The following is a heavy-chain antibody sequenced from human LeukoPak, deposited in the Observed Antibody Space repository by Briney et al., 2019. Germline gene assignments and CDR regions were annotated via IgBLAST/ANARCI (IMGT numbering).Heavy chain of an antibody. J-gene: IGHJ4*02. CDR3: ARAVYSYGREAFDY. Sequence: ASVKVSCKASGYTFTSYGISWVRQAPGQGLEWMGWISAYNGNTNYAQKLQGRVTMTTDTSTSTAYMELRSLRSDDTAVYYCARAVYSYGREAFDYWGQGTLVTVSS. D-gene: IGHD5-18*01. CDR2: ISAYNGNT. CDR1: GYTFTSYG. V-gene: IGHV1-18*01.